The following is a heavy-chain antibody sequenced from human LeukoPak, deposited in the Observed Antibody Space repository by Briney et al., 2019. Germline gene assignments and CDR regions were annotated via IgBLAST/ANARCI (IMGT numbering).Heavy chain of an antibody. CDR3: ARLYDFWSGYSRKYYYYYMDV. V-gene: IGHV1-8*01. D-gene: IGHD3-3*01. J-gene: IGHJ6*03. CDR1: GYTFTSYD. Sequence: ASVKVSCKASGYTFTSYDINWVRQATGQGLEWMGWMNPNSGNTGYAQKFQGRVTMTRNTSISTAYMELGSLRSEDTAVYYCARLYDFWSGYSRKYYYYYMDVWGKGTTVTVSS. CDR2: MNPNSGNT.